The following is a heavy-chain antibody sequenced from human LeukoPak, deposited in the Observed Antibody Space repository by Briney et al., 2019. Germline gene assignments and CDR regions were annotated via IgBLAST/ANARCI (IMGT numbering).Heavy chain of an antibody. CDR2: VSAGGGNT. D-gene: IGHD6-19*01. CDR3: AKCDSPVAGDYFDY. V-gene: IGHV3-23*01. J-gene: IGHJ4*02. CDR1: GFTISSYG. Sequence: PGGSLRLSCAASGFTISSYGMNWVRQAPGKGLEWISGVSAGGGNTYYADSVKGRFTISRDNSKNTLYLQMNSLRAEDTAVYYCAKCDSPVAGDYFDYWGQGTLVTVSS.